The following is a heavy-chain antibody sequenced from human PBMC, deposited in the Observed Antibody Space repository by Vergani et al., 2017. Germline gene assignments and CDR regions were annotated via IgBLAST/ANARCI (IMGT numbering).Heavy chain of an antibody. Sequence: EVQLVESGGGLVQPGRSLRLSCAASGFTFDDYAMHWVRQAPGKGLEWVSGISWNSGSTGYADSVKGRFTIARDNAKNSLYLQMNSLRAEDTAVYYCAKDSGYCSGGSCYSYYYGMDVWGQGTTVTVSS. V-gene: IGHV3-9*01. CDR3: AKDSGYCSGGSCYSYYYGMDV. CDR1: GFTFDDYA. CDR2: ISWNSGST. J-gene: IGHJ6*02. D-gene: IGHD2-15*01.